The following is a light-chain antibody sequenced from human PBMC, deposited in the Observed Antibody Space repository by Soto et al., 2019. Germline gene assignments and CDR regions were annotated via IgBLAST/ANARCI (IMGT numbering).Light chain of an antibody. CDR1: QSVSSN. Sequence: EIVMTQSPATLSVSPGERATLSCRASQSVSSNFAWYQQKPGQAPRLLIYGASTRATGIPARFSGSGSGTEFTLTISSLQSEDFAVYYCEQYNTWPRLTFGGGTKVEIK. J-gene: IGKJ4*01. V-gene: IGKV3-15*01. CDR2: GAS. CDR3: EQYNTWPRLT.